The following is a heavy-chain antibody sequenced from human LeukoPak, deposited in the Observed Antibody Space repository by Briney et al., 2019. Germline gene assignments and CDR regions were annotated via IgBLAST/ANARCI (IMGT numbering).Heavy chain of an antibody. J-gene: IGHJ4*02. Sequence: SQTLSLTCAISGDSVSSNRAAWNWIRQSPSRGLEWLGMTYYRSKWYNDYAVSVKSRITIKPDTSKNQFSLQLNSVTPEDTAVYYCARSTGYSSGWYFHFDYWGQGTLVTVSS. CDR2: TYYRSKWYN. CDR1: GDSVSSNRAA. V-gene: IGHV6-1*01. CDR3: ARSTGYSSGWYFHFDY. D-gene: IGHD6-19*01.